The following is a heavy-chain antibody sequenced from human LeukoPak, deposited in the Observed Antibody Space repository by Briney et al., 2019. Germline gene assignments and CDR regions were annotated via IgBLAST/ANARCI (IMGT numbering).Heavy chain of an antibody. CDR3: ARDGGGYSYENVFDY. CDR2: ISSSGSTI. Sequence: GGSLRLSCAASGFTSSSYEMNWVRQAPGKGLEWVSYISSSGSTIYYADSVKGRFTISRDNAKNSLYLQMNSLRAEDTAVYYCARDGGGYSYENVFDYWGQGTLVTVSS. CDR1: GFTSSSYE. J-gene: IGHJ4*02. D-gene: IGHD5-18*01. V-gene: IGHV3-48*03.